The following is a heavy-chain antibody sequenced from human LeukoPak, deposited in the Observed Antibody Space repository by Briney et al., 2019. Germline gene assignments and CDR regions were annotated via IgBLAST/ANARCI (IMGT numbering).Heavy chain of an antibody. Sequence: ASVKVSCKASGYTFIAYHLHWVRQDLGQGLDWMERITPDSGDTNYAQQFQGRVTMTRDTSITTVYMELSSLTSDDTAVYYCARDLSSTPHWELDYWGQGTLVTVSS. CDR3: ARDLSSTPHWELDY. D-gene: IGHD1-26*01. V-gene: IGHV1-2*06. J-gene: IGHJ4*02. CDR2: ITPDSGDT. CDR1: GYTFIAYH.